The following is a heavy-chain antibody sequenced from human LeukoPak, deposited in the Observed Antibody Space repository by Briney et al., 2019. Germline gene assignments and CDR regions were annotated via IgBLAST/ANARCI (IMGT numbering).Heavy chain of an antibody. CDR1: GFTFSSYA. CDR2: ISGTGGST. J-gene: IGHJ1*01. CDR3: AKNNDFWSGKEYFST. D-gene: IGHD3-3*01. Sequence: GGSLRLSCAASGFTFSSYAMYWVRQAPGEGLEWVSSISGTGGSTYYADSVKGRFTISRDNSKNTLYLQMNSLRAEDTAVYYCAKNNDFWSGKEYFSTGARAPWSPFPQ. V-gene: IGHV3-23*01.